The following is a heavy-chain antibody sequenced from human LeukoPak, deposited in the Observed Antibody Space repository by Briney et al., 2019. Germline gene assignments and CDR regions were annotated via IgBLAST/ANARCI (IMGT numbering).Heavy chain of an antibody. J-gene: IGHJ4*02. Sequence: SETLSLTCTVSGGSISSGSYYWSWIRQPAGKGLEWIGRIYTSGSTNNNPSLKSRVTISVDTSKNHFSLKLSSVTAADTAVYYCARGITIFGVVTAFDYWGQGTLVTVSS. CDR1: GGSISSGSYY. V-gene: IGHV4-61*02. D-gene: IGHD3-3*01. CDR3: ARGITIFGVVTAFDY. CDR2: IYTSGST.